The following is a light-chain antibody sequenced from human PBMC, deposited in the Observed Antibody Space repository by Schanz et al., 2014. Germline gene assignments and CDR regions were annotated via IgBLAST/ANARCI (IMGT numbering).Light chain of an antibody. J-gene: IGKJ1*01. V-gene: IGKV3-15*01. CDR3: QQRSNWPPWT. CDR2: GAS. CDR1: QSVSSN. Sequence: EIVLTQSPGTLSLSPGERATLSCRASQSVSSNLAWYQQKPGQVPRLLIYGASTRATGIPARFSGSGSGTEFTLTIDSLQSEDFAVYYCQQRSNWPPWTFGQGTKVEIK.